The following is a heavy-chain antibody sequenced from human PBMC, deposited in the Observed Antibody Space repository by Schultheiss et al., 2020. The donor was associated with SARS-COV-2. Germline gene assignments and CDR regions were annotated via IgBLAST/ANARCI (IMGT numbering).Heavy chain of an antibody. CDR3: AKDRGYYYDSSGYWSYYYYYGMDV. CDR2: INPSGGST. Sequence: ASVKVSCKASGYTFTSYGFSWVRQAPGQGLEWMGIINPSGGSTSYAQKFQGRVTMTRDTSTSTVYMELSSLRSEDTAVYYCAKDRGYYYDSSGYWSYYYYYGMDVWGQGTTVTVSS. J-gene: IGHJ6*02. CDR1: GYTFTSYG. D-gene: IGHD3-22*01. V-gene: IGHV1-46*01.